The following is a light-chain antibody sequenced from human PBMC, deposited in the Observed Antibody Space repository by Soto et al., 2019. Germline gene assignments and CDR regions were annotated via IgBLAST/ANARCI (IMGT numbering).Light chain of an antibody. V-gene: IGKV3-15*01. Sequence: EIVLTQSPATLSVSAGGTVTLSCRASQSIRTNVAWYQQIPGQAPRLLVYGASTRATGGPARFSGSGSVIEFTLTISSLQSEDSAFYYCQQYFNWPLTWTFGPGTKVQIK. CDR1: QSIRTN. CDR3: QQYFNWPLTWT. J-gene: IGKJ3*01. CDR2: GAS.